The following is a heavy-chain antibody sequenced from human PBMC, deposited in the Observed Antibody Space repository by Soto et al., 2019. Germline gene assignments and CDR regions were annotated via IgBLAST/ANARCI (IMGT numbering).Heavy chain of an antibody. D-gene: IGHD6-6*01. CDR1: GFTLSRQD. CDR3: VKGGWYGSSSPSDR. J-gene: IGHJ5*02. Sequence: QEQLVESGGDVVQPGGSLRLSCAASGFTLSRQDMHWVRQAPGKGLEWVAVLSYDGIAQYYADSVKGRFTISRDNSKKAVYLRMNSLRVEATGLYYCVKGGWYGSSSPSDRWGQGTLVTVSS. CDR2: LSYDGIAQ. V-gene: IGHV3-30*18.